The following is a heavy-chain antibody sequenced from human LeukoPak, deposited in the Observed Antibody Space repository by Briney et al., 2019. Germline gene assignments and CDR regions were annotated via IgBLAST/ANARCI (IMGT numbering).Heavy chain of an antibody. Sequence: RLARAGSGLSWGSVAMWGVGEALGKGLEWVSAISGSGGSTSYADSVKGRFTISRDNAKNTLYLQMNSLRAEDTAVYYCAKDGVSYSLVRGGYYFDYWGQGTLVTVSS. CDR3: AKDGVSYSLVRGGYYFDY. CDR1: GLSWGSVA. J-gene: IGHJ4*02. D-gene: IGHD3-10*01. CDR2: ISGSGGST. V-gene: IGHV3-23*01.